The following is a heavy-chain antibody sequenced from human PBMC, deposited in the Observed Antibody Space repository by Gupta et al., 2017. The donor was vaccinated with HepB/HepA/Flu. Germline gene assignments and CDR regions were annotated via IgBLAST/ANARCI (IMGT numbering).Heavy chain of an antibody. CDR1: GFTFSSYS. J-gene: IGHJ5*02. CDR3: ARYSSGWSVWFDP. CDR2: ISSSSNFI. V-gene: IGHV3-21*01. Sequence: EVQLVESGGGLVKPGASLRLPCAACGFTFSSYSMNWVRQAPGKGLEWVSSISSSSNFIYYADSVKGRFTISRDNAKNSLYLQMNSLRAEDTAVYYCARYSSGWSVWFDPWGQGTLVTVSS. D-gene: IGHD6-19*01.